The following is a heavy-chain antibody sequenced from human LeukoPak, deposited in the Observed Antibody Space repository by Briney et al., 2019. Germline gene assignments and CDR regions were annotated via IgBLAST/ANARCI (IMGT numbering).Heavy chain of an antibody. D-gene: IGHD4-17*01. V-gene: IGHV3-21*01. CDR1: GFTISSYS. J-gene: IGHJ6*02. CDR3: ARDTTVTNYGMDV. Sequence: GGSLRLSCAASGFTISSYSMNWVRQAPGKGLEWVSSISSSSTYIYYADSVKGRFTISRDNAKNSLYLQMNSLRAEDTALYYCARDTTVTNYGMDVWGQGTTVTVSS. CDR2: ISSSSTYI.